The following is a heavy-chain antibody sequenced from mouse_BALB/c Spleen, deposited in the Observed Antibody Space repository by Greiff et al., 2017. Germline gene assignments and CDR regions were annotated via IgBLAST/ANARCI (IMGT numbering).Heavy chain of an antibody. V-gene: IGHV2-9*02. D-gene: IGHD2-14*01. CDR2: IWAGGST. CDR1: GFSLTSYG. J-gene: IGHJ4*01. CDR3: ARDRYDEGGYAMDY. Sequence: VKLKESGPGLVAPSQSLSITCTVSGFSLTSYGVHWVRQPPGKGLEWLGVIWAGGSTNYNSALMSRLSISKDNSKSQVFLKMNSLQTDDTAMYYCARDRYDEGGYAMDYWGQGTSVTVSS.